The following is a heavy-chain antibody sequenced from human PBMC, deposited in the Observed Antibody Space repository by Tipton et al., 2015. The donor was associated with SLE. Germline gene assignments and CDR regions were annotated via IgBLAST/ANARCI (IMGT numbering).Heavy chain of an antibody. CDR1: GGSISGYY. D-gene: IGHD6-13*01. V-gene: IGHV4-31*03. Sequence: TLSLTCTVSGGSISGYYWSGFRQHPGKGLVWIGYIYYSGSTYYNPSLKSRGTISVVTFKNQFSLKLRSVTAADTAAYYCARVTAAAGFDYWGQGTLVTVSS. CDR2: IYYSGST. CDR3: ARVTAAAGFDY. J-gene: IGHJ4*02.